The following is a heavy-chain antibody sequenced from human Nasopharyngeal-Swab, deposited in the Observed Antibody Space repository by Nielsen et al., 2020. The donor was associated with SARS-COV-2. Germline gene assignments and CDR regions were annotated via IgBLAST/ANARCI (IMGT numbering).Heavy chain of an antibody. CDR2: TYFRSKWLN. CDR3: ARGSGTYSDYFDY. D-gene: IGHD1-26*01. CDR1: GDSVSSNSAA. V-gene: IGHV6-1*01. Sequence: QTLSLTCAISGDSVSSNSAAWTWIRQSPSRGLEWLGRTYFRSKWLNDYAVSVKSRITINQDTSRNQFSLQLNSVTPEDTAIYCCARGSGTYSDYFDYWGQGTLVSVSS. J-gene: IGHJ4*02.